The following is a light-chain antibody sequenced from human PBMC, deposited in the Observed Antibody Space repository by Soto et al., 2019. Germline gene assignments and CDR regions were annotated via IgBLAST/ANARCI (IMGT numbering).Light chain of an antibody. CDR3: HQYGSSPRT. CDR2: ASS. J-gene: IGKJ2*01. V-gene: IGKV3-20*01. CDR1: QNIFSTY. Sequence: EIVLTQSPGTLSLSPGERATLSCRASQNIFSTYLAWYQQKPGQAPRLLIYASSSRATGIPDRFTGSRSGTDFTLTITRLEPEDFAVYYCHQYGSSPRTFGQGTKLEIK.